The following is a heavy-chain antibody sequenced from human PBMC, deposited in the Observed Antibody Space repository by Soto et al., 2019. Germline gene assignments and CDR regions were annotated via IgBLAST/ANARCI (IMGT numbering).Heavy chain of an antibody. Sequence: QVQLQESGPGLVKPSETLSLTCTVSGGSISNYYWSWIRQPAGKGLEWIGRIYASGSTNYNPSLNSRVPMLVDTSKNRFSLKLSSVTAADTAVYYCARDRAVTGNDNWFDPWGQGTLVTVSS. CDR3: ARDRAVTGNDNWFDP. CDR1: GGSISNYY. D-gene: IGHD1-20*01. J-gene: IGHJ5*02. V-gene: IGHV4-4*07. CDR2: IYASGST.